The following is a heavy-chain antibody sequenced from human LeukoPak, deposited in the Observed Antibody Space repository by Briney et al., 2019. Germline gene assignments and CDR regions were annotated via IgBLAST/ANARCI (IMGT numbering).Heavy chain of an antibody. Sequence: GESLKISSKASGYSFTNYWIGWVRQMPGKGLEWMGIIYPGDSDIRYSPSLQSHVTISADKSISTAYLQWSSLKASDNAIYYCARDTGRSQLPGYWGQGTLVTVSS. V-gene: IGHV5-51*01. CDR1: GYSFTNYW. CDR3: ARDTGRSQLPGY. J-gene: IGHJ4*02. D-gene: IGHD1-26*01. CDR2: IYPGDSDI.